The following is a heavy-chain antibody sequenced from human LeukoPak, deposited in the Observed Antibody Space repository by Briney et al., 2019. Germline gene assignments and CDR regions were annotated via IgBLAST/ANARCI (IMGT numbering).Heavy chain of an antibody. CDR3: AKDYSTSWWFHY. Sequence: GRALRLSCAASGFIFSHYGMHWVRQAPGKGLEWVAVIQNDASTENFADSVKGRFTISRDNSKNTLYLQMNSLRAEDTAIYYCAKDYSTSWWFHYWGQGTLVTVSS. J-gene: IGHJ4*02. V-gene: IGHV3-33*05. D-gene: IGHD6-13*01. CDR2: IQNDASTE. CDR1: GFIFSHYG.